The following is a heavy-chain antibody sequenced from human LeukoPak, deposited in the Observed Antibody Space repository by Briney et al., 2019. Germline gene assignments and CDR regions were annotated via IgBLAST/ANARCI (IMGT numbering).Heavy chain of an antibody. D-gene: IGHD6-19*01. Sequence: PGGSLRLSCSASGFTFSSYAMHWVRQAPGKGLEYVSAISSNGGSTYYADSVKGRFTISRDNSKNTLYLQMSSLRSEDTAVYYCARAGRSYQTIAVAGKNYYYYGMDVWGQGTTVTVSS. CDR3: ARAGRSYQTIAVAGKNYYYYGMDV. J-gene: IGHJ6*02. CDR2: ISSNGGST. V-gene: IGHV3-64*04. CDR1: GFTFSSYA.